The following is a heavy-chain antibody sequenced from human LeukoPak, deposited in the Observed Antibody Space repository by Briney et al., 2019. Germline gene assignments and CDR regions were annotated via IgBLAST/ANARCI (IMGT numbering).Heavy chain of an antibody. V-gene: IGHV4-61*02. J-gene: IGHJ4*02. CDR3: ARSSGYYLYYFDY. Sequence: SETLSLTCTVSGGSISSGSYYWSWIRQPAGKGLEWIGRIYTSGSTNYNPSLKSRVTISVDTSKNQFPLKLSSVTAADTAVYYCARSSGYYLYYFDYWGQGTLVTVSS. CDR2: IYTSGST. CDR1: GGSISSGSYY. D-gene: IGHD3-22*01.